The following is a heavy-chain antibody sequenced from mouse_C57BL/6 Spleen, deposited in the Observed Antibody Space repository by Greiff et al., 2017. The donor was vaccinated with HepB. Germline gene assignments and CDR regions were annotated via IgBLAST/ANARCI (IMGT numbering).Heavy chain of an antibody. CDR3: ARAQYYGSGYGYFDV. CDR1: GYTFTSYW. CDR2: IDPSDSYT. Sequence: QVHVKQPGAELVKPGASVKLSCKASGYTFTSYWMQWVKQRPGQGLEWIGEIDPSDSYTNYNQKLKGKATLTVDTSSSTAYMQLSSLTSEDSAVYYCARAQYYGSGYGYFDVWGTGTTVTVSS. J-gene: IGHJ1*03. V-gene: IGHV1-50*01. D-gene: IGHD1-1*01.